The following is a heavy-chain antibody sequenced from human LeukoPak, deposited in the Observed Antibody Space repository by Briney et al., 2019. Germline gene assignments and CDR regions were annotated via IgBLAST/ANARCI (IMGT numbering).Heavy chain of an antibody. D-gene: IGHD3-10*01. CDR2: ISYDGSNK. V-gene: IGHV3-30*18. Sequence: GGSLRLSCAASGFTFGSYGMHWVRQAPGKGLEWVAVISYDGSNKYYADSVKGRFTISRDNSKNTLYLQMNSLRAEDTAVYYCAKAGKDHGEYYFDYWGQGTLVTVSS. J-gene: IGHJ4*02. CDR3: AKAGKDHGEYYFDY. CDR1: GFTFGSYG.